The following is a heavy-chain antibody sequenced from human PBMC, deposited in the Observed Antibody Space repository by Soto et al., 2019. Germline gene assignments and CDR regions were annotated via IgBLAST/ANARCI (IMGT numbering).Heavy chain of an antibody. CDR2: MNPISTNT. CDR3: VRSPGGPSNYYYNMDV. Sequence: ASVKVSCKASGYTFTSYDINWVRQATGQGLEWMGWMNPISTNTGYAQKFQGRVSMTRDNSISTAYMELSSLSSEDTAVYYCVRSPGGPSNYYYNMDVWGEGTTVTVSS. CDR1: GYTFTSYD. J-gene: IGHJ6*03. V-gene: IGHV1-8*01. D-gene: IGHD3-10*01.